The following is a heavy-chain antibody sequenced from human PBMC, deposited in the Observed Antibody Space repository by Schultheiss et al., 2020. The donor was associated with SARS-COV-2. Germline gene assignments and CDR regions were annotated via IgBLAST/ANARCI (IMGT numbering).Heavy chain of an antibody. J-gene: IGHJ4*02. CDR3: AEGVGANRNLDY. CDR1: GYTFTSYY. CDR2: INPSGGST. Sequence: ASVKVSCKASGYTFTSYYMHWVRQAPGQGLEWMGIINPSGGSTSYAQKFQGRVTITADKSTSTAYMELSSLRSEDTAVYYCAEGVGANRNLDYWGQGTLVTVSS. D-gene: IGHD1-26*01. V-gene: IGHV1-46*01.